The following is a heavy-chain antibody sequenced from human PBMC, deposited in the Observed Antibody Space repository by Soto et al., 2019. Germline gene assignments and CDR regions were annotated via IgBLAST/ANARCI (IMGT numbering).Heavy chain of an antibody. J-gene: IGHJ3*02. CDR2: ISAYNGNT. D-gene: IGHD3-22*01. Sequence: ASVKVSCKASGYTFTSYGISWVRQAPGQGLEWMGWISAYNGNTNYAQKLQGRVTMTTDTSTSTAYMELRSLRSDDTAVYYCAILGYDSSGYYSPDAFDIWGQGTMVT. V-gene: IGHV1-18*04. CDR1: GYTFTSYG. CDR3: AILGYDSSGYYSPDAFDI.